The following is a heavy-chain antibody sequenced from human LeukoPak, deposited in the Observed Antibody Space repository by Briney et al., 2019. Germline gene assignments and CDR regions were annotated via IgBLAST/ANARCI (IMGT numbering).Heavy chain of an antibody. CDR2: ISAYNGNT. V-gene: IGHV1-18*01. D-gene: IGHD3-22*01. J-gene: IGHJ3*02. Sequence: GASVKVSCKASGYTFTSYGISWVRQAPGQGLEWMGWISAYNGNTNYAQKLQGRVTMTEDTSTDTAYMELSSLRSEDTAVYYCATGPPIHYDSGAFDIWGQGTMVTVSS. CDR1: GYTFTSYG. CDR3: ATGPPIHYDSGAFDI.